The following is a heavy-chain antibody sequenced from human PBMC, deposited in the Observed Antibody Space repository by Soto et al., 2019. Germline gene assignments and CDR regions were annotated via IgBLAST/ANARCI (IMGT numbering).Heavy chain of an antibody. CDR3: AGDYSYACDY. V-gene: IGHV3-23*01. D-gene: IGHD3-16*01. J-gene: IGHJ4*02. CDR2: ISSSGGTT. Sequence: EVQLLESGGGLVQPGGSLRLSCAVSGFTFSSFAMSWVRQAPGKGLEWVSVISSSGGTTYYADSVKGRFTISRDNAKNPRCLQMNRLRAEDTAVYWCAGDYSYACDYWGQGTLVTVSS. CDR1: GFTFSSFA.